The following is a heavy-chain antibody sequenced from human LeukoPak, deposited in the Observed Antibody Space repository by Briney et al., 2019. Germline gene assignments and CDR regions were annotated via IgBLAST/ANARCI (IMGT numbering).Heavy chain of an antibody. J-gene: IGHJ5*02. D-gene: IGHD3-10*01. V-gene: IGHV3-7*01. Sequence: SGGSLRLSCAASGFTFSSYYMSWVRQAPGKGLEWVANIKRDGSEKYYVDSVKGRFTVSRDNAKNSLYPQMNSLRAEDTAVYYCARRFGRFGDPPNNWFDPWGQGTLVTVSS. CDR3: ARRFGRFGDPPNNWFDP. CDR2: IKRDGSEK. CDR1: GFTFSSYY.